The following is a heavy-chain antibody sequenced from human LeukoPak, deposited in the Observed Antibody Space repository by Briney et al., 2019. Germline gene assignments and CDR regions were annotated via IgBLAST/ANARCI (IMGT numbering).Heavy chain of an antibody. D-gene: IGHD3-22*01. CDR3: ARGSHYYDSSEDQDY. V-gene: IGHV1-69*06. CDR1: GGTFSSYA. Sequence: ASVKVSCKASGGTFSSYAISWVRQAPGQGLEWMGGIIPIFGTANYAQKFQGRVTITADKSTSTAYMELSRLRSDDTAVYYCARGSHYYDSSEDQDYWGQGTLVTVSS. J-gene: IGHJ4*02. CDR2: IIPIFGTA.